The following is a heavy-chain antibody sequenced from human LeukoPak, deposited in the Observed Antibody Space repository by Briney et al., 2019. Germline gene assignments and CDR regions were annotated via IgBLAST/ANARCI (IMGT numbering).Heavy chain of an antibody. Sequence: PSETLSLTCTVSGGSISSGDYYWSWIRQPPGKGLEWIGYIYYSGSTYYNPSLKSRVTISVDTSKNQFSLKLSSVTAADTAMYYCARRTRSTKAFDYWGQGTLVTVSS. J-gene: IGHJ4*02. D-gene: IGHD2-2*01. V-gene: IGHV4-30-4*08. CDR3: ARRTRSTKAFDY. CDR1: GGSISSGDYY. CDR2: IYYSGST.